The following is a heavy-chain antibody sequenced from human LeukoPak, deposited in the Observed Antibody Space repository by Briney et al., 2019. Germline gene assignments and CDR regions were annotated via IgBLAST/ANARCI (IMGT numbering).Heavy chain of an antibody. Sequence: GGSLSLSCAVSGFTFSSYWMSWVRQAPGKGLEWVASIKQNGNEKYYVDSVKGRFIISRDNAENSVSLQMNSLRDEDTAIYYCARLLGESTIYDLWGQGTLVTVSS. V-gene: IGHV3-7*01. CDR1: GFTFSSYW. CDR3: ARLLGESTIYDL. J-gene: IGHJ5*02. D-gene: IGHD3-16*01. CDR2: IKQNGNEK.